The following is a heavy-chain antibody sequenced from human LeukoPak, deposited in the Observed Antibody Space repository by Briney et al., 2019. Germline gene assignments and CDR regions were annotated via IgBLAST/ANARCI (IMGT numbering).Heavy chain of an antibody. CDR2: VSSSSSYI. J-gene: IGHJ4*02. CDR1: GFTFSNYA. CDR3: ARAWGGPSCSGGNCYSGLDY. V-gene: IGHV3-21*01. D-gene: IGHD2-15*01. Sequence: GGSPRLSCVASGFTFSNYAVSWVRQAPGKGLEWVSSVSSSSSYIHYADSVKGRFTISRDNAKNSLYLQMNSLRAEDTAVYYCARAWGGPSCSGGNCYSGLDYWGQGTLVTVSS.